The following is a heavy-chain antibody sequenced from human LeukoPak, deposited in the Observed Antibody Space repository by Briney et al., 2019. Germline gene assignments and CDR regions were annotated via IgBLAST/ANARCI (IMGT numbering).Heavy chain of an antibody. CDR2: IIPILGIA. D-gene: IGHD3-10*01. V-gene: IGHV1-69*04. CDR3: ARELVDRGVIIGYYYYYGMDV. CDR1: GGTFSSYA. J-gene: IGHJ6*02. Sequence: AASVKVSCKASGGTFSSYAISWVRQAPGQGLEWMGRIIPILGIANYAQKFQGRVTITADKSTSTAYMELSSLRSEDTAVYYCARELVDRGVIIGYYYYYGMDVWGQGTTVTVSS.